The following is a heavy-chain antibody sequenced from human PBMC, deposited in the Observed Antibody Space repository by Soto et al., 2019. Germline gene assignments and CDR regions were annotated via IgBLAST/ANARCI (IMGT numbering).Heavy chain of an antibody. CDR3: AREGGITGTTLDLGSYYYYGMDV. J-gene: IGHJ6*02. V-gene: IGHV3-53*04. D-gene: IGHD1-7*01. Sequence: PGGSLRLSCAASGFTVSSNYMSWVRQAPGKGLEWVSVIYSGGSTYYADSVKGRFTISRHNSKSTLYLQMNSLRAEDTAVYYCAREGGITGTTLDLGSYYYYGMDVWGQGTTVTVS. CDR2: IYSGGST. CDR1: GFTVSSNY.